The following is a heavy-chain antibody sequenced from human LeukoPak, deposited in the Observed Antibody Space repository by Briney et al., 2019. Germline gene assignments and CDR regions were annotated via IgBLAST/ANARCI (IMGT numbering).Heavy chain of an antibody. D-gene: IGHD2-15*01. Sequence: GGSLRLSCAASGFSFSYYAMHWVRQAPGKGLEWVAVISNNGTNRYYADSVKGRFTISRDNSKNTLYLQMNSLRAEDTAVYYCARSTGDCSGGTCYSDFDCWGQGTLVTVSS. J-gene: IGHJ4*02. V-gene: IGHV3-30*01. CDR1: GFSFSYYA. CDR3: ARSTGDCSGGTCYSDFDC. CDR2: ISNNGTNR.